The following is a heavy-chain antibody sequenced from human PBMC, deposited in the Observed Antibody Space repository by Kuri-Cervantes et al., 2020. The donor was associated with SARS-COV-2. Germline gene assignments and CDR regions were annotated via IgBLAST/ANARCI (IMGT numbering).Heavy chain of an antibody. CDR2: ISWNSGSI. V-gene: IGHV3-9*01. Sequence: SLKISCAASGFTFDDYAMHWVRQAPGKGLEWVSGISWNSGSIGYADSVKGRFTISRDNAKNSLYLQMNSLRDEDTAVYYCARGPGYFDYWGQGTLVTVSS. J-gene: IGHJ4*02. CDR1: GFTFDDYA. D-gene: IGHD1-14*01. CDR3: ARGPGYFDY.